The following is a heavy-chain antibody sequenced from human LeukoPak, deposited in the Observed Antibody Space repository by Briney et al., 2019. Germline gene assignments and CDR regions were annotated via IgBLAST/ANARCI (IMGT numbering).Heavy chain of an antibody. CDR2: IYYSGST. J-gene: IGHJ3*02. CDR1: GGSFSSSSYY. V-gene: IGHV4-39*01. CDR3: ARPGYSRDHDAFDI. Sequence: PSETLSLTCTVSGGSFSSSSYYWGWIRQPPGKGLEWIGSIYYSGSTYYNPSLKSRVTISVDTSKNQFSLKLSSVTAADTAVYYCARPGYSRDHDAFDIWRQGTMVTVSS. D-gene: IGHD6-13*01.